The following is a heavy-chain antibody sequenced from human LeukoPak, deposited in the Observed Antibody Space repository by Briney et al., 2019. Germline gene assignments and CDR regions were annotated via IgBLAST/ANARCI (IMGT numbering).Heavy chain of an antibody. CDR2: IKQDGSEK. V-gene: IGHV3-7*01. D-gene: IGHD4-17*01. CDR1: GFTFSSYW. Sequence: GGSLRLSCAASGFTFSSYWMSWVRQAPGKGLEWVANIKQDGSEKYYVDSVKGRFTISRDNAKNSLYLQMNSLRAEDTAVYYCARIRTTVTTFPHYYYYYYMDVWGKGTTVTVSS. CDR3: ARIRTTVTTFPHYYYYYYMDV. J-gene: IGHJ6*03.